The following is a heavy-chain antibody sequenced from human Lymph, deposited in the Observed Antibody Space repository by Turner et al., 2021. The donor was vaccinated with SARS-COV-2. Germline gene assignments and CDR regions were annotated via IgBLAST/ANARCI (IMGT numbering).Heavy chain of an antibody. CDR2: ISSSSSYI. Sequence: EVQPVESGGGLVKPGGSLRISCAASGFTFSTYSMNWVRQAPGKGLEWISSISSSSSYIYYADSVKGRFTISRDDAKNSLYLQMNSLRAEDTAVYYCARDIPTTADYFDYWGQGTLVTVSS. J-gene: IGHJ4*02. CDR1: GFTFSTYS. D-gene: IGHD4-17*01. CDR3: ARDIPTTADYFDY. V-gene: IGHV3-21*01.